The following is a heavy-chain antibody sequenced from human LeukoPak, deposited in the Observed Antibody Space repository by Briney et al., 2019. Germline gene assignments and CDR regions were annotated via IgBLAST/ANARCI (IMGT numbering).Heavy chain of an antibody. D-gene: IGHD6-6*01. Sequence: ASVKVSCKASGGTFSSYAISWVRQAPGQGLEWMGRITPIFGTANYAQKFQGRVTITTDESTSTAYMELSSLRSEDTAVYYCASRGPLAALTEYYFDYWGQGTLVTVSS. V-gene: IGHV1-69*05. J-gene: IGHJ4*02. CDR2: ITPIFGTA. CDR3: ASRGPLAALTEYYFDY. CDR1: GGTFSSYA.